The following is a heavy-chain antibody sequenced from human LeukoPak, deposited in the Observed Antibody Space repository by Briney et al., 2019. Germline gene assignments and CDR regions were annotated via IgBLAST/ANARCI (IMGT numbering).Heavy chain of an antibody. J-gene: IGHJ3*02. CDR1: GYSFTSYW. CDR3: ASGSVAEYSSGWYGSAFDI. CDR2: IYPGDSDT. Sequence: GESLKISCKGSGYSFTSYWIGWVRQMPGKGLEWMGIIYPGDSDTRYSPSFQGQVTISADKSISTAYLQWSSLKASDTAMYYCASGSVAEYSSGWYGSAFDIWGQGTMVTVSS. D-gene: IGHD6-19*01. V-gene: IGHV5-51*01.